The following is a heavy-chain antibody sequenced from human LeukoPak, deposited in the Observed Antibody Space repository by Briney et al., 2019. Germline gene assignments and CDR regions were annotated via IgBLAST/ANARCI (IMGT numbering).Heavy chain of an antibody. CDR2: IIPIFGTA. V-gene: IGHV1-69*13. J-gene: IGHJ6*02. Sequence: SVKVSCKASGGTFSSYAISWVRQATGQGLEWMGGIIPIFGTANYAQKFQGRVTITADESTSTAYMELSSLRSEDTAVYYCARGTDYYGSGSYYYYGMHVWGQGTTVTVSS. D-gene: IGHD3-10*01. CDR3: ARGTDYYGSGSYYYYGMHV. CDR1: GGTFSSYA.